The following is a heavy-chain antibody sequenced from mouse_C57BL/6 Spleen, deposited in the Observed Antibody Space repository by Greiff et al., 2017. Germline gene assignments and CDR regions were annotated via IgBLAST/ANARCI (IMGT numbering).Heavy chain of an antibody. D-gene: IGHD1-1*02. J-gene: IGHJ2*01. Sequence: QVQLQQPGAELVRPGSSVKLSCKASGYTFTSYWMHWVKQRPVQGLEWIGNIDPSDSEPPYNQKFQDKATLTVDQSSSTPYMPLSTLPSESSAVYYCGGWGGGAFDDWGQGTTRTVAS. CDR1: GYTFTSYW. V-gene: IGHV1-52*01. CDR2: IDPSDSEP. CDR3: GGWGGGAFDD.